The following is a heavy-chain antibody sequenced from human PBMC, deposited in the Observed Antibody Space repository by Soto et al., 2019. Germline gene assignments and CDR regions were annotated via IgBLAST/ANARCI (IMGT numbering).Heavy chain of an antibody. CDR2: IYDSGTT. CDR1: GGSISAHSHN. J-gene: IGHJ6*02. Sequence: PSETLSLTCTVSGGSISAHSHNWSRNRPAPGVGREGIASIYDSGTTYYNPSLQNRLTISADKSKNQVSLLLTSVTAADTAVYYCARRTVVITTDSKYFYFAMDVWGPGTTVTVSS. D-gene: IGHD2-15*01. CDR3: ARRTVVITTDSKYFYFAMDV. V-gene: IGHV4-39*01.